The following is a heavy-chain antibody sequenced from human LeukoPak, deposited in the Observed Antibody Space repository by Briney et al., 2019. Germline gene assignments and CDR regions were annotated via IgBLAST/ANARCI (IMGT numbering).Heavy chain of an antibody. CDR3: ARGGDYYGSGSYYSRYYYGMDV. D-gene: IGHD3-10*01. V-gene: IGHV3-66*01. CDR1: GFTVSSNY. J-gene: IGHJ6*02. Sequence: GGSLRLSCAASGFTVSSNYMSWVRQAPGKGLEWVSVIYSGGSTYYADSVKGRFTISRDNSKNTLYLQMNSLRAEDTAVYYCARGGDYYGSGSYYSRYYYGMDVWGQGTTVTVSS. CDR2: IYSGGST.